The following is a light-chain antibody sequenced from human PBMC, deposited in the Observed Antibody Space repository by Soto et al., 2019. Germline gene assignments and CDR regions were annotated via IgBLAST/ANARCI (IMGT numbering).Light chain of an antibody. CDR3: QQYYSHSPYI. CDR2: DAS. J-gene: IGKJ2*01. Sequence: DIQMTQSPSTLSASVGDRVTITCRASQSISSWLAWYQQKPGKPPNLLIYDASSLESGVPSRFSGSGSGTEFTLTIRSLQPDDFATYYCQQYYSHSPYIFGQGTKLEIE. V-gene: IGKV1-5*01. CDR1: QSISSW.